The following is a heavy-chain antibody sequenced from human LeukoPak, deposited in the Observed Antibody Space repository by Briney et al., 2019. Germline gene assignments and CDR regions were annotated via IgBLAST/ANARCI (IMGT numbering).Heavy chain of an antibody. CDR2: INQGGSGK. D-gene: IGHD6-13*01. Sequence: PGRSLRLSCAASGFTFSNYWMSWVRQAPGEGLEWVANINQGGSGKYYLDSVKGRFSISRDNAKNSLFLQMDSLRADDTAVYYCARDRKSSAGSDFWGQGTRVTVSS. CDR1: GFTFSNYW. V-gene: IGHV3-7*01. J-gene: IGHJ4*02. CDR3: ARDRKSSAGSDF.